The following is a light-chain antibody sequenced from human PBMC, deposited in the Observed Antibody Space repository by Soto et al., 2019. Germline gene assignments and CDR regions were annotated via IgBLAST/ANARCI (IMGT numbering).Light chain of an antibody. CDR3: SSYTNSNTLV. Sequence: QSALTQPASVSGSPGQSITISCTGTRSDVGGYNYVSWYQQYPGKAPKLMIYDVSNRPSGVSDRFSGSKSGNTASLTISGLQAEDEADYYCSSYTNSNTLVFGTGTKLTVL. CDR2: DVS. J-gene: IGLJ1*01. V-gene: IGLV2-14*01. CDR1: RSDVGGYNY.